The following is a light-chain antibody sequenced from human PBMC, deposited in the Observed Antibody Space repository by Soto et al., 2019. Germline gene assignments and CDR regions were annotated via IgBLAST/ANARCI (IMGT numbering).Light chain of an antibody. CDR1: QSISSY. CDR3: QQSYSTPSDT. Sequence: DIQMTQSPSSLSASVGDRVTITCRASQSISSYLNWYQQKPGKAPKLLIYAASSLQSGVPSRFSGSGSGTDFTLTISSLQPEDFATYYCQQSYSTPSDTFGQATKLEIK. J-gene: IGKJ2*01. CDR2: AAS. V-gene: IGKV1-39*01.